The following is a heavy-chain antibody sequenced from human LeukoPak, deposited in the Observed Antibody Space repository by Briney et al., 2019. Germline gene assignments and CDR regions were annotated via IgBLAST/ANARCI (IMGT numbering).Heavy chain of an antibody. CDR2: IYYSGST. V-gene: IGHV4-39*01. CDR3: ARRILSTMVRGVILWFDP. Sequence: PSETLSLTCTVSGGSISSSSYYWGWIRQPPGKGLEWIGSIYYSGSTYYNPSLKSRVTISVDTSKNQFSLKLSSVTAADTAVYYCARRILSTMVRGVILWFDPWGQGTLVTAS. CDR1: GGSISSSSYY. D-gene: IGHD3-10*01. J-gene: IGHJ5*02.